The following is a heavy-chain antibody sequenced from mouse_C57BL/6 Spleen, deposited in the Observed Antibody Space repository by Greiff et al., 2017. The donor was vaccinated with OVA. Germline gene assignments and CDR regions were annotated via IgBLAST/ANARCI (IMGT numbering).Heavy chain of an antibody. CDR1: GFTFSSYA. CDR3: ARGEELGAY. V-gene: IGHV5-4*03. Sequence: EVKVVESGGGLVKPGGSLKLSCAASGFTFSSYAMSWVRQTPEKRLEWVATISDGGSYTYYPDNVKGRFTISRDNAKNNLYLQMSHLKSEDTAMYYCARGEELGAYWGQGTLVTVSA. CDR2: ISDGGSYT. D-gene: IGHD4-1*01. J-gene: IGHJ3*01.